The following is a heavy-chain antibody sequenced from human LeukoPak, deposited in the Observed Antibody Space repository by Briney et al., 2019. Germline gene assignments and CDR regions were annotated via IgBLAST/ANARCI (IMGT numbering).Heavy chain of an antibody. CDR1: GGSFSGYY. CDR2: INHSGST. D-gene: IGHD2-8*01. CDR3: ARFWSGVDYLDY. J-gene: IGHJ4*02. Sequence: SETLSLTCAVYGGSFSGYYWSWIRQPPGKGLEWIGEINHSGSTNYNPSLKSRVTISVDTSKNQFSLKLTSVTAADTAVYYCARFWSGVDYLDYWGQGTLVSVSS. V-gene: IGHV4-34*01.